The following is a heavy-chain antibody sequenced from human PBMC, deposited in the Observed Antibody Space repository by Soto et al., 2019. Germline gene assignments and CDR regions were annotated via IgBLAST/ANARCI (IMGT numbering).Heavy chain of an antibody. D-gene: IGHD1-7*01. CDR1: GFTFSNAW. CDR3: TTIGGKLELQY. CDR2: IKRKNEGGTT. J-gene: IGHJ4*02. V-gene: IGHV3-15*01. Sequence: GGSLRLCCAASGFTFSNAWMNWVRQAPGKGLEWVGRIKRKNEGGTTDYAAPVKGRFTISRDDSKNTLFLQMNSLKPEDTALYYCTTIGGKLELQYWGQGTLVTVSS.